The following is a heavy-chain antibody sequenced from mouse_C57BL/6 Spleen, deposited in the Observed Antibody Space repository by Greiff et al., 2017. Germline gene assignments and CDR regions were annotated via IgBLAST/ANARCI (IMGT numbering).Heavy chain of an antibody. CDR1: GFTFSDYG. D-gene: IGHD1-1*01. CDR3: ANGITTGDY. CDR2: ISSGSSTI. J-gene: IGHJ2*01. V-gene: IGHV5-17*01. Sequence: EVHLVEPGGGLVKPGGSLKLSCAASGFTFSDYGMHWVRQAPEKGLEWVAYISSGSSTIYYADTVKGRFTLSRDNAKNTLFLQMTSLRSEDTAMYYCANGITTGDYWGQGTTLTVSS.